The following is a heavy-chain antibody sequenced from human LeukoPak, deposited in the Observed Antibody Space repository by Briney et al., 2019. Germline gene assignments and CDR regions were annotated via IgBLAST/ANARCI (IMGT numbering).Heavy chain of an antibody. Sequence: GASVKVSCKASGYTFTGYYMHWVRQAPGQGLEWMGRINPNRGGTNYAQKFQGRVPMTRDTSISTAYMELSRLRSDDTAVYYCARDSYYYDSSGYYYYFDNWGQGTLVTVSS. J-gene: IGHJ4*02. D-gene: IGHD3-22*01. CDR1: GYTFTGYY. V-gene: IGHV1-2*06. CDR2: INPNRGGT. CDR3: ARDSYYYDSSGYYYYFDN.